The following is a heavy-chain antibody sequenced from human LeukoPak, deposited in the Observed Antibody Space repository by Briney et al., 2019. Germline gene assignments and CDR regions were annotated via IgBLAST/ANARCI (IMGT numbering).Heavy chain of an antibody. CDR3: ANFADSGVGRGKEGFYY. CDR2: ISGDGRAS. V-gene: IGHV3-43*02. CDR1: GFTFDDYA. J-gene: IGHJ4*02. D-gene: IGHD1-26*01. Sequence: GGSLRLSCVASGFTFDDYAMHWVRQAPGKGLEWVCFISGDGRASRYADSVKGRVTISRDNSRNSLFLQMNSLRPEDTALYYCANFADSGVGRGKEGFYYWGRGMLGSVSS.